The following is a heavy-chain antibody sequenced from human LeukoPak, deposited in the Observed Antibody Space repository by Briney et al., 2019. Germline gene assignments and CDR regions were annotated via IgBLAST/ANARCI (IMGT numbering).Heavy chain of an antibody. J-gene: IGHJ4*02. D-gene: IGHD3-22*01. Sequence: GGSLRLSCAASGFTFSSYAMNWVRQAPGKGLEWVAVIWNDGSETYYGDSVKGRFTISRDNSKNTLYLQMNSLRAEDTAVYYCARAYSYDSSVTPDYWGQGTLVTVSS. CDR2: IWNDGSET. V-gene: IGHV3-33*08. CDR3: ARAYSYDSSVTPDY. CDR1: GFTFSSYA.